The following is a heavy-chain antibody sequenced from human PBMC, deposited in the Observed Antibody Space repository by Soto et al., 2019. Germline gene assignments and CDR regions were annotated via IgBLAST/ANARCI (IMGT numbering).Heavy chain of an antibody. CDR2: VSGNNGVS. CDR3: VRDQKYFRVNGNWFDP. CDR1: GYTSADFG. J-gene: IGHJ5*02. V-gene: IGHV1-18*04. D-gene: IGHD2-2*01. Sequence: GASVKVSCKAAGYTSADFGISWVRQAPGQGLEWMGWVSGNNGVSNPAPKVQGRITMTLDTSTGVSYMALRSLRSDDTAIYYCVRDQKYFRVNGNWFDPWGQGTLVTVS.